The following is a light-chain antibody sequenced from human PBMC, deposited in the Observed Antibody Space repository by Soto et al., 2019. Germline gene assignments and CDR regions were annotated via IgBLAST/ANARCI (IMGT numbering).Light chain of an antibody. V-gene: IGKV4-1*01. CDR2: WAS. CDR3: KQYYSTPALT. CDR1: QSVLYSSNNKNY. Sequence: DIVMTQSPDSLAVSLGERATINCKSSQSVLYSSNNKNYLAWYQQKPGQPPKLLIYWASTRESGVPDRFSGSGSGTDFTLTSSILQAEDVAVYYCKQYYSTPALTFGGGTKVEIK. J-gene: IGKJ4*01.